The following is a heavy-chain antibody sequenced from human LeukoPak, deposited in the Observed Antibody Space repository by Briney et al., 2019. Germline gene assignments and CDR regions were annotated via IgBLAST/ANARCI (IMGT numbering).Heavy chain of an antibody. D-gene: IGHD1-1*01. J-gene: IGHJ4*02. CDR2: IYSGGST. Sequence: GGSLRLSCAASGFTFSAYSINWVRQAPGEGLEWVSLIYSGGSTSYADSVKGRFTISRDNSKNTLYLQMNSLRAEDTAVYYCARKTDHQTGGDYWGQGTLVTVSS. V-gene: IGHV3-66*01. CDR1: GFTFSAYS. CDR3: ARKTDHQTGGDY.